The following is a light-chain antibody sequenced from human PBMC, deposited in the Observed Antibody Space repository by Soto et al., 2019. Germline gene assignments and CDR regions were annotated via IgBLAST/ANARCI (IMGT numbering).Light chain of an antibody. CDR1: SSNIGINT. Sequence: QSVLTQPPSASGTPGQRVTISCSGSSSNIGINTVHWYQQLPGTAPKLLIYNNDQRPSGVPDRFSGSKSGYSASLAISGLQSEDEADYYCVAWDDRLDGVVFGGGTKLTVL. CDR2: NND. J-gene: IGLJ2*01. V-gene: IGLV1-44*01. CDR3: VAWDDRLDGVV.